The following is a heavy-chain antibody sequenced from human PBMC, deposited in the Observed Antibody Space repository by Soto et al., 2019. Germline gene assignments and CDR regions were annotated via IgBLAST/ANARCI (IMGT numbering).Heavy chain of an antibody. J-gene: IGHJ6*01. D-gene: IGHD1-26*01. CDR2: IIPIFGTA. V-gene: IGHV1-69*06. Sequence: VASVKISCKASGRTFSRYAISWMRQAAGQGLEWMGGIIPIFGTANYEQKFQGRVTITADKSTSTAYMELSSLRSEDTAVHYCARREGIVSPSPRLYYG. CDR1: GRTFSRYA. CDR3: ARREGIVSPSPRLYYG.